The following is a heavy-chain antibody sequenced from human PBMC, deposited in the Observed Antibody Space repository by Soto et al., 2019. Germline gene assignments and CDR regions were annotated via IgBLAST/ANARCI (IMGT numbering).Heavy chain of an antibody. J-gene: IGHJ4*02. CDR1: GYTLFSFE. D-gene: IGHD2-2*01. CDR2: IDPGDSSA. CDR3: ARRYCSRADCYSDS. V-gene: IGHV5-10-1*01. Sequence: AESRTASGHGSGYTLFSFEIVWVLQVPGKGLEWVGRIDPGDSSATYSPTSQGHVTISADRSTRSAYLQWRSLRASDTAIYFCARRYCSRADCYSDSWGQGSLVTVSS.